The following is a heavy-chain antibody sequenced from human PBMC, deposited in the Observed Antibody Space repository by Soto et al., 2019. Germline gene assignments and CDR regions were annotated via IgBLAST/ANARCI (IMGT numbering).Heavy chain of an antibody. J-gene: IGHJ4*02. D-gene: IGHD3-16*01. Sequence: QVQLVQSGAELKEPGASVKVSCTASEYTFVNHDINWVRQAPGRGLEWMGWMNPNSGNSGFAQKFQDRVTMTRDTSRDTAYTELRNLRSEDTAVYYCARGWGRWPHEKPGDYWGQGTLVTVS. CDR2: MNPNSGNS. CDR1: EYTFVNHD. CDR3: ARGWGRWPHEKPGDY. V-gene: IGHV1-8*01.